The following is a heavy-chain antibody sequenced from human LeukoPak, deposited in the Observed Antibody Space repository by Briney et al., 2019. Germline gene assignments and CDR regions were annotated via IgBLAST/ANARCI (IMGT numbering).Heavy chain of an antibody. CDR2: IIPIFGTA. D-gene: IGHD5-18*01. CDR3: ARDTAMVQGAFDI. Sequence: SVKVSCKASGGTFSSYAISWVRQAPGQGLEWMGGIIPIFGTANYAQKFQGRVTITADESTSTAYMELSSLRSEDTAVYYCARDTAMVQGAFDIWGQGTMATVSS. V-gene: IGHV1-69*13. CDR1: GGTFSSYA. J-gene: IGHJ3*02.